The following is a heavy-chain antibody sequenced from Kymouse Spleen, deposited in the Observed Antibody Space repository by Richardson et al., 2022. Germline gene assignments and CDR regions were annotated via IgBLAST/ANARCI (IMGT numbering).Heavy chain of an antibody. CDR3: ARDRLRIAVAGLFDY. V-gene: IGHV3-33*01. CDR2: IWYDGSNK. D-gene: IGHD6-19*01. Sequence: QVQLVESGGGVVQPGRSLRLSCAASGFTFSSYGMHWVRQAPGKGLEWVAVIWYDGSNKYYADSVKGRFTISRDNSKNTLYLQMNSLRAEDTAVYYCARDRLRIAVAGLFDYWGQGTLVTVSS. J-gene: IGHJ4*02. CDR1: GFTFSSYG.